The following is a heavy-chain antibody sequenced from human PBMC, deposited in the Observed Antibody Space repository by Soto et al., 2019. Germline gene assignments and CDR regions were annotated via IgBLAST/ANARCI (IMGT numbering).Heavy chain of an antibody. V-gene: IGHV3-7*03. CDR3: ARDIGPLVGATAPFDY. J-gene: IGHJ4*02. Sequence: EVQLVESGGGLVQPGGSLRLSCAASGFTFSSYWMSWVRQAPGKGLEWVANIKQDGSEKYYVDSVKGRFTISRDNAKNSMYLQMNSLRAEDTAVYYCARDIGPLVGATAPFDYWGQGTLVTVSS. D-gene: IGHD1-26*01. CDR2: IKQDGSEK. CDR1: GFTFSSYW.